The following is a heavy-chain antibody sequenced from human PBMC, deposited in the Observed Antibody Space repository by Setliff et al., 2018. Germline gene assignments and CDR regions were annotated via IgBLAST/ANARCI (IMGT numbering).Heavy chain of an antibody. Sequence: SVKVSCKASGGAFSNYGITWVRQAPGQGHEGMGGIIPIFGTTTYAQKILGRVTITTYESSSTGYMELSSPRSEYTAVYFCARESVAVVTTTNYYYYIDVWGEGTTVTVSS. D-gene: IGHD2-21*02. CDR3: ARESVAVVTTTNYYYYIDV. CDR2: IIPIFGTT. V-gene: IGHV1-69*05. CDR1: GGAFSNYG. J-gene: IGHJ6*03.